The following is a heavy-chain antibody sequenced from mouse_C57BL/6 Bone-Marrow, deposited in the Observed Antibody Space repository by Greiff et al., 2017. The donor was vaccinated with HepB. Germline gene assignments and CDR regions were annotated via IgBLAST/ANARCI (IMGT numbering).Heavy chain of an antibody. CDR2: ISDGGSYT. Sequence: EVKLVESGGGLVKPGGSLKLSCAASGFTFSSYAMSWVRQTPEKRLEWVATISDGGSYTYYPDNVKGRFTISRDNAKNNLYLQMSHLKSEDTAMYYCAREEDGYDGNYWGQGTSVTVSS. CDR3: AREEDGYDGNY. D-gene: IGHD2-2*01. J-gene: IGHJ4*01. CDR1: GFTFSSYA. V-gene: IGHV5-4*01.